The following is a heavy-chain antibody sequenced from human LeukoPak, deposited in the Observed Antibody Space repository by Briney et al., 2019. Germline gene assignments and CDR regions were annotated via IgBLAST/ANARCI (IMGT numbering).Heavy chain of an antibody. CDR3: ARVARHDHTYYPGGNHFDY. Sequence: PSETLSLTCAVSGGSISSSNWWSWVRQPPGKGLEWIGEIYHSGSTNYNPSLKSRVTISVDKSKNQFSLKLSSVTAADTAVYYCARVARHDHTYYPGGNHFDYWGQGTLVTVSS. D-gene: IGHD4-11*01. CDR1: GGSISSSNW. CDR2: IYHSGST. J-gene: IGHJ4*02. V-gene: IGHV4-4*02.